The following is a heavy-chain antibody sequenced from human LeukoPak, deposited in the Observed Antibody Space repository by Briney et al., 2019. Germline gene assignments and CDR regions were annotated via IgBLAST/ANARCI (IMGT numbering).Heavy chain of an antibody. CDR2: ISYDGSNK. J-gene: IGHJ3*02. CDR3: AKDFPYSSGWYTDVDAFDI. CDR1: GFTFSSYA. D-gene: IGHD6-19*01. Sequence: PGGSLRLSCAASGFTFSSYAMHWVRQAPGKGLEWVAVISYDGSNKYYADSVKGRFTISRDNSKNTLYLQMNSLRAEDTAVYYCAKDFPYSSGWYTDVDAFDIWGQGTMVTVSS. V-gene: IGHV3-30-3*01.